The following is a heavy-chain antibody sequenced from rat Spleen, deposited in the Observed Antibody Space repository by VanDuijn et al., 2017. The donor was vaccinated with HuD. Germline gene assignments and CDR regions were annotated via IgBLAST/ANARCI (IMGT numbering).Heavy chain of an antibody. Sequence: EVQLVESGGGLVQPGRSLRLSCAASGFTFSSFPMAWVRQAPTKGLEWVATISYGDSSGHSSTYYRDSVKGRFTISRDNAKSTLYLQMDSLRSEDTATYYCARPTEGIAWFAYWGQGTLVTVSS. J-gene: IGHJ3*01. CDR1: GFTFSSFP. V-gene: IGHV5-29*01. CDR2: ISYGDSSGHSST. CDR3: ARPTEGIAWFAY. D-gene: IGHD1-11*01.